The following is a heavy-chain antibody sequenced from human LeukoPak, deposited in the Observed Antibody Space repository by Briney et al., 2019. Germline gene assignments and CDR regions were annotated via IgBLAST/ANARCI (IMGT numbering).Heavy chain of an antibody. CDR2: ISAYNGNT. D-gene: IGHD4-17*01. CDR1: GYTFTSYG. Sequence: ASVKVSCKASGYTFTSYGISWVRQAPGQGLEWMGWISAYNGNTNYAQKFQGRVTMTRDTSISTAYMELSRLRSDDTAVYYCARGENDYGETGYWGQGTLVTVSS. CDR3: ARGENDYGETGY. J-gene: IGHJ4*02. V-gene: IGHV1-18*01.